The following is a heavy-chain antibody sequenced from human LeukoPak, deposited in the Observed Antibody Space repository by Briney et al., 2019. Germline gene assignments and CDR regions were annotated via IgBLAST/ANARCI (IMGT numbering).Heavy chain of an antibody. Sequence: GGSLRLSCAASGFTFSSYAMSWVRQAPGKGLEWVSAISGSGGSTYYADSVKGRFTISRDNSKNTLYLQMNRLRAEDTAVYYCAKSPGRLLWFGEGYFDYWGQGTLVTVSS. V-gene: IGHV3-23*01. J-gene: IGHJ4*02. D-gene: IGHD3-10*01. CDR3: AKSPGRLLWFGEGYFDY. CDR1: GFTFSSYA. CDR2: ISGSGGST.